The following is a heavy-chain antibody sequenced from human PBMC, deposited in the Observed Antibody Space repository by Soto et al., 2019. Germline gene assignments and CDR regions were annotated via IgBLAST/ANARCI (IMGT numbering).Heavy chain of an antibody. J-gene: IGHJ4*02. V-gene: IGHV3-30*09. CDR3: ARRLTTTVSALGY. D-gene: IGHD4-4*01. CDR2: ISPDGVNK. Sequence: QVQLVESGGGVVQPGGSLRLSCKASGFTFTSYAIHWVRQAPGKGLELVSVISPDGVNKHSAESVRGRFVISRDNSKNTVHLEMNRLRLDDTAVDFCARRLTTTVSALGYWGQGSLVNVSS. CDR1: GFTFTSYA.